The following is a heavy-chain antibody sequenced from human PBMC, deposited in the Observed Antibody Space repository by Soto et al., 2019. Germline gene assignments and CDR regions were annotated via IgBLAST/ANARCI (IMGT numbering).Heavy chain of an antibody. J-gene: IGHJ6*03. CDR1: GFTFSSYA. Sequence: EVQLLESGGGLVQPGGYLRLSCAASGFTFSSYAMSWVRQAPGKGLEWVSAISGSGGSTYYADSVKGRFTISRDNSKNTLYLQMNSLRAEDTAVYYCAKGGYCSSTSCYVGNTDYYMDVWGKGTTVTVSS. V-gene: IGHV3-23*01. D-gene: IGHD2-2*03. CDR2: ISGSGGST. CDR3: AKGGYCSSTSCYVGNTDYYMDV.